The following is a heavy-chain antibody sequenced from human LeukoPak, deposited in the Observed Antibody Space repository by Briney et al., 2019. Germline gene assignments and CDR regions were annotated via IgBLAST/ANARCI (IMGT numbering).Heavy chain of an antibody. J-gene: IGHJ3*02. CDR3: ARDSKGARAFDI. D-gene: IGHD2/OR15-2a*01. Sequence: GGSLRLSCAASGFTFSSYAMHWVRQAPGKGLEWVSSISSSSSYIYYADSVKGRFTISRDNAKNSLYLQMNSLRAEDTAVYYCARDSKGARAFDIWGQGTMVTVSS. V-gene: IGHV3-21*01. CDR2: ISSSSSYI. CDR1: GFTFSSYA.